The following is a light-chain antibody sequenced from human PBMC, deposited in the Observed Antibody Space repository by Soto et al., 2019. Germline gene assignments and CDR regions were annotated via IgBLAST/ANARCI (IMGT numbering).Light chain of an antibody. Sequence: QSALTQPASVSGSPGQSITISCTGTSSDIGGYNSVSWYQQHPGRALRLIIYEVTNRPSGVSNRFSASKSGNTASLTISWLQAEDEADYYCTSYTPIVTLGSVFGTGTKVTVL. CDR3: TSYTPIVTLGSV. CDR2: EVT. V-gene: IGLV2-14*01. J-gene: IGLJ1*01. CDR1: SSDIGGYNS.